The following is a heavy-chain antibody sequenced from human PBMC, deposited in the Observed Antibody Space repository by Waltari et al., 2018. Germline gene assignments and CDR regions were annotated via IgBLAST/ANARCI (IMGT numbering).Heavy chain of an antibody. V-gene: IGHV1-18*01. J-gene: IGHJ5*02. CDR3: ARALPYSSSSAGWFDP. D-gene: IGHD6-6*01. CDR1: GYTFTSYG. CDR2: ISAYNGNK. Sequence: QVQLVQSGAEVKKPGASVKVSCKASGYTFTSYGISWVRQAPGQGLEWMGWISAYNGNKNYAQKLQGRGTRTTDTSTSTAYMELRSLRSDDTAVYYCARALPYSSSSAGWFDPWGQGTLVTVSS.